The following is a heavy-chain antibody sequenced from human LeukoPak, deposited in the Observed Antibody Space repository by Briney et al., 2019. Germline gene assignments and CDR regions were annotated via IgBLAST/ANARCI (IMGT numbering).Heavy chain of an antibody. Sequence: SETLSLTFTVSGRSMRSYYWSWIRQPPGKGLEWIGYIYYSGSTNYNPSLKSRVTISVDTSKNQFSLKLISVTAADTAVYYCARGVDYGDCVGALEMGGEGTIVSVSS. CDR1: GRSMRSYY. J-gene: IGHJ3*02. CDR2: IYYSGST. D-gene: IGHD4-17*01. CDR3: ARGVDYGDCVGALEM. V-gene: IGHV4-59*12.